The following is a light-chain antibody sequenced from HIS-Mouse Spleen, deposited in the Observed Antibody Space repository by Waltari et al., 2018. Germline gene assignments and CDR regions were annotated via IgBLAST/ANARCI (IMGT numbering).Light chain of an antibody. CDR1: QSVSSN. Sequence: EIVMTQSPATLSVSPGERATLSCRASQSVSSNLAWYQQKPGQAPRLLIYGASTRATGIPARFSGSGSGTEFTLTISSMQSEDFAVYYCQQYYSTTPTFGGGTKVEIK. CDR3: QQYYSTTPT. V-gene: IGKV3-15*01. J-gene: IGKJ4*01. CDR2: GAS.